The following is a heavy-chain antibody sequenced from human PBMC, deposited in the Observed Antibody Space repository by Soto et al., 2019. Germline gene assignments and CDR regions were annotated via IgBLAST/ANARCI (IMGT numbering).Heavy chain of an antibody. CDR2: ISGSGGST. D-gene: IGHD5-18*01. CDR1: GFTFSSYA. V-gene: IGHV3-23*01. J-gene: IGHJ6*02. CDR3: AKDLSIQLWSSYYYYGMDV. Sequence: EVQLLESEGGLVQPGGSLRLSCAASGFTFSSYAMSWVRQAPGKGLEWVSAISGSGGSTYYADSVKGRFTISRDNSKNTLYLQMTSLRAEDTAVYYCAKDLSIQLWSSYYYYGMDVWGQGTTVTVSS.